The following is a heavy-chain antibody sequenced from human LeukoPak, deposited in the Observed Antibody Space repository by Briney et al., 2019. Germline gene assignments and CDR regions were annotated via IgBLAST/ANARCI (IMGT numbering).Heavy chain of an antibody. J-gene: IGHJ4*02. V-gene: IGHV3-64D*06. CDR3: VKDGAIDVVRGVISPFDY. D-gene: IGHD3-10*01. CDR1: GFTFSSYA. CDR2: ISSNGGST. Sequence: GGSLRLSCSASGFTFSSYAMHWVRQAPGKGLEYVSAISSNGGSTYYAHSVKGRFTISRDNSKNTLYLQMSSLRAEDTAVYYCVKDGAIDVVRGVISPFDYWGQGTLVTVSS.